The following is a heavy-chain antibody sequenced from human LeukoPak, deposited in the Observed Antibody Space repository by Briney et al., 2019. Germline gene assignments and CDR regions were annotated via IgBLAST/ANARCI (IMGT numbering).Heavy chain of an antibody. Sequence: ASVKVSCKASGGTFSSYAISWVRQAPGQGLEWMGWINPNSGGTNYAQKFQGRVTMTRDTSISTAYMELSRLRSDDTAVYYCARGEYSSSSHWFDPWGQGTLVTVSS. V-gene: IGHV1-2*02. CDR3: ARGEYSSSSHWFDP. J-gene: IGHJ5*02. CDR1: GGTFSSYA. CDR2: INPNSGGT. D-gene: IGHD6-6*01.